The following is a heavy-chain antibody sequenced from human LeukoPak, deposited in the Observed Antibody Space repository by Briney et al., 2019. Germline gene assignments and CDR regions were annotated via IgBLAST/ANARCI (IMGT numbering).Heavy chain of an antibody. V-gene: IGHV4-34*01. Sequence: SETLSLTCAVYGGSFSGYYWSWIRQPPGKGLEWIGEINHSGSTNYNPSLKSRVTISVDTSKNQFSLKLSSVTAADTAVYYCARDLGDSGYDYGVPWFDPWGQGTLVTVSS. D-gene: IGHD5-12*01. J-gene: IGHJ5*02. CDR1: GGSFSGYY. CDR2: INHSGST. CDR3: ARDLGDSGYDYGVPWFDP.